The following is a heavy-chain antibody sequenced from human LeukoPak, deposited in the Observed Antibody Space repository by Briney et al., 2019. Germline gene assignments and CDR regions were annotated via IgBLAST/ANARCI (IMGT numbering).Heavy chain of an antibody. CDR2: ISSSSSTI. V-gene: IGHV3-48*01. CDR3: ARAQQWLVYYYYYMDV. Sequence: GGSLRLTCAASGFTFSSYSMNWDRQAPGKGLGWVSYISSSSSTIYYADSVKGRFTISRDNAKNSLYLQMNSLRAEDTAVYFCARAQQWLVYYYYYMDVWGKGTTVTVSS. CDR1: GFTFSSYS. J-gene: IGHJ6*03. D-gene: IGHD6-19*01.